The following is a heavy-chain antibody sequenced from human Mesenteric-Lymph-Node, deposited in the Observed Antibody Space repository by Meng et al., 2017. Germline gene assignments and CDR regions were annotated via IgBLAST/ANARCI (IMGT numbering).Heavy chain of an antibody. Sequence: GESLKISCAASGFTFKNFWMSWVRQAAGRGLEWVANIKPDGSEEYYVDSVKGRFTISRDNSKNSLYLQMNSLRTEDTALYYCASDFGDYVHWGQGTLVTVSS. V-gene: IGHV3-7*03. D-gene: IGHD4-17*01. J-gene: IGHJ4*02. CDR2: IKPDGSEE. CDR3: ASDFGDYVH. CDR1: GFTFKNFW.